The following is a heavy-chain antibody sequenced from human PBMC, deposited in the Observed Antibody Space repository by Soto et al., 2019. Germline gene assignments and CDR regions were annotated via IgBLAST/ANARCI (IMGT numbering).Heavy chain of an antibody. D-gene: IGHD6-13*01. CDR2: IIPIFGTA. CDR1: GGTFSSYA. J-gene: IGHJ6*02. Sequence: GASVKVSCKASGGTFSSYAISWVRQAPGQGLEWMGGIIPIFGTANYAQKFQGRVTITADESTSTAYMELSSLRSEDTAVYYCARDEELYSSPLTYYYYGMDVWGQGTTVTVSS. CDR3: ARDEELYSSPLTYYYYGMDV. V-gene: IGHV1-69*13.